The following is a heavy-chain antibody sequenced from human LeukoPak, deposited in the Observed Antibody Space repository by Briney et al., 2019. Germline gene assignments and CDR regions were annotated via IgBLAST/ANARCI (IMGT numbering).Heavy chain of an antibody. CDR3: ARITYYYGSGSYRGFDP. CDR2: IYTSGST. Sequence: PSETLSLTCTVSGGSISSYYWSWIRQPPGKGLEWIGYIYTSGSTNYNPSLKSRVIISVDTSKNQFSLKLSSVTAADTAVYYCARITYYYGSGSYRGFDPWGQGTLVTVSS. CDR1: GGSISSYY. J-gene: IGHJ5*02. D-gene: IGHD3-10*01. V-gene: IGHV4-4*09.